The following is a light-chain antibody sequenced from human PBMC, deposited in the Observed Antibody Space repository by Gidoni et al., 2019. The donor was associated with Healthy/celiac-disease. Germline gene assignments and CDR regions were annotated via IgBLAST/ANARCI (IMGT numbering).Light chain of an antibody. Sequence: DIQMTQSPSSLSASVGDRVTLTCRASQSISSYLNWYQQKPGKAPKLLIYAASSLQSGVPSRLSGSGSGTDFTLTISSLQPEDFATYYCQQSYSTPVTFXQXTKLEIK. CDR1: QSISSY. CDR3: QQSYSTPVT. V-gene: IGKV1-39*01. CDR2: AAS. J-gene: IGKJ2*01.